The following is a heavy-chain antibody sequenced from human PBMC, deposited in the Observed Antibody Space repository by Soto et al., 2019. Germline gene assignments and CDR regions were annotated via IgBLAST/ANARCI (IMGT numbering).Heavy chain of an antibody. CDR3: ARVDGSGRYYCFIDF. J-gene: IGHJ6*03. CDR2: IYYSGST. V-gene: IGHV4-59*01. D-gene: IGHD3-10*01. CDR1: GGSISSYY. Sequence: SETLSLTCTVSGGSISSYYWSWIRQPPGKGLEWIGYIYYSGSTNYNPSLERLVTISVDTSKNQFSLKLGSVIDAHTVMYYCARVDGSGRYYCFIDFWGPGTTVTVSS.